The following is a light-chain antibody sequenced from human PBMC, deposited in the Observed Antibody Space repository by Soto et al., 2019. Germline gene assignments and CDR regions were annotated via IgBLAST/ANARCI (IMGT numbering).Light chain of an antibody. CDR3: QQYGSSPLT. Sequence: EIVLTQSPGTLSLPPGESATLSCRASQSVSSSYLAWYQQKPGQAPRLLIYGASSRATGIPDRFSGSGSGTDFTLTISRLELEDFAVYYCQQYGSSPLTFGGGTKVEIK. CDR2: GAS. J-gene: IGKJ4*01. CDR1: QSVSSSY. V-gene: IGKV3-20*01.